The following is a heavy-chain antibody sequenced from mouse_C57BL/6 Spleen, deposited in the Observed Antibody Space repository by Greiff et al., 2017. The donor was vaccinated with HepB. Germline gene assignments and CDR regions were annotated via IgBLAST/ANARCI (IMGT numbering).Heavy chain of an antibody. J-gene: IGHJ3*01. Sequence: EVKLLESGPGLVKPSQSLSLTCSVTGYSITSGYYWNWIRQLPGNKLEWMGYISYDGSNNYNPSLKNRISITRDTSKNQFFLKLNSVTTEDTATYYCAREDDGYYGGFAYWGQGTLVTVSA. D-gene: IGHD2-3*01. CDR1: GYSITSGYY. CDR2: ISYDGSN. CDR3: AREDDGYYGGFAY. V-gene: IGHV3-6*01.